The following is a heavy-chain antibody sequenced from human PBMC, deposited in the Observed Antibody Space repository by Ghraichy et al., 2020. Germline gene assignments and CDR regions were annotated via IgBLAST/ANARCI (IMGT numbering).Heavy chain of an antibody. J-gene: IGHJ6*02. CDR2: IHYSGIT. Sequence: SETLSLTCAVYGGSFSGYYWSWIRQPPGKGLEWIGEIHYSGITNYNPSLKSQVTISVDTSKNQFSLKLSSVTAEVRAVYYCARHRGSPIAARPYYYYGMDFWGQGTTVTVSS. D-gene: IGHD6-6*01. V-gene: IGHV4-34*01. CDR1: GGSFSGYY. CDR3: ARHRGSPIAARPYYYYGMDF.